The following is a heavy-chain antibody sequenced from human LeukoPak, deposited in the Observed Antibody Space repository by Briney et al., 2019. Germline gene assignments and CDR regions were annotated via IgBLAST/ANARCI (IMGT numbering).Heavy chain of an antibody. CDR1: GFTFSDYY. Sequence: NSGGSLRLSCAASGFTFSDYYMSWIRQAPGKGLEWVSYISSSGSTIYYADSVKGRFTISRDNAKNSLYLQMNSLRAEDTAVYYCARSSDYGDDVGYWGQGTLVTVSP. J-gene: IGHJ4*02. D-gene: IGHD4-17*01. CDR2: ISSSGSTI. V-gene: IGHV3-11*01. CDR3: ARSSDYGDDVGY.